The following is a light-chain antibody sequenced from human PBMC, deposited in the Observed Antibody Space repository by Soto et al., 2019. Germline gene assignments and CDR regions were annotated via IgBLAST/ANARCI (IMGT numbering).Light chain of an antibody. Sequence: QSALTQPPSASGFPGQSVTISCTGTSSDVGYYDYVSWYQQHPGKAPKLVIYEVTKRPSGVPDRVSAFKSGNTASLTVSGLRAEDEADYYCSSYAGSNNFVFGSGTKVTVL. CDR2: EVT. J-gene: IGLJ1*01. CDR1: SSDVGYYDY. CDR3: SSYAGSNNFV. V-gene: IGLV2-8*01.